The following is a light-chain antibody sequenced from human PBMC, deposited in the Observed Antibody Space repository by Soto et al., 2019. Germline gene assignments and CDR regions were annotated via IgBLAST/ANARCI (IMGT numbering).Light chain of an antibody. CDR2: EVY. CDR3: SSYSTTITLV. Sequence: QSVLTQPASGSGPPGHSVTTSCPGASRDVGGYDYVSWYQQNRCKAPKLILSEVYIRPSGVSNHYSGSKYHNTASLIICGLQSHDEADYYCSSYSTTITLVFGSGTKGTGL. J-gene: IGLJ1*01. CDR1: SRDVGGYDY. V-gene: IGLV2-14*01.